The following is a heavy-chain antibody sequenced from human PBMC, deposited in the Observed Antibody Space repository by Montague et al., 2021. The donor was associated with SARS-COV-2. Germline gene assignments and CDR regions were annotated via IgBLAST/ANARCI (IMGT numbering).Heavy chain of an antibody. CDR1: GGSIRSENYY. CDR2: IYYSGST. J-gene: IGHJ4*02. D-gene: IGHD2-15*01. CDR3: ARLTAGYCSGGSCYWGTGFDY. Sequence: TLSLTCTVSGGSIRSENYYWSWIRQHPGKGLEWIGYIYYSGSTYYNPSLKSRVTISVDTSKNQFSLKLSSVTAADTAVYYCARLTAGYCSGGSCYWGTGFDYWGQGTLVTVSS. V-gene: IGHV4-31*03.